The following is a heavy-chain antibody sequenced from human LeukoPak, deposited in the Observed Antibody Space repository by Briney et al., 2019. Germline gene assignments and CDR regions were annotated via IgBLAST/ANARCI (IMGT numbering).Heavy chain of an antibody. CDR3: ARVSVTLFGAVIILNAFDV. CDR2: ISRYTGNT. D-gene: IGHD3-3*01. Sequence: ASVKVSCKASGYTFINYGISWVRQAPGQGLEWMGWISRYTGNTNYALQLQGRVTMTTDTSTSTAYMELRSLRSDDTAVYYCARVSVTLFGAVIILNAFDVWGQGTMVTASS. CDR1: GYTFINYG. V-gene: IGHV1-18*01. J-gene: IGHJ3*01.